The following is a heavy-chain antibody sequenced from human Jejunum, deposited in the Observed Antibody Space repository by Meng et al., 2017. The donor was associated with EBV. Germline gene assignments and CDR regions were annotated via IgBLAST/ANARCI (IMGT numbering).Heavy chain of an antibody. CDR2: IKRNIDGEAT. CDR1: GFTFSTAW. J-gene: IGHJ4*02. Sequence: EVRLVESGGGLVTPGGSCRCSCVASGFTFSTAWMSGVRKAPGKGLEWVGRIKRNIDGEATDYAAPVKGRFTISRDDSKNTVYLQMNSLKTEDTAVYYCFDHAYWGQGTLVTVSS. V-gene: IGHV3-15*01. CDR3: FDHAY.